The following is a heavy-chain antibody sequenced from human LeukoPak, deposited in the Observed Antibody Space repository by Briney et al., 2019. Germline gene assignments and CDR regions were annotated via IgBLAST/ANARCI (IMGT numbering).Heavy chain of an antibody. Sequence: SEPLSLPCTVSGGSFSSGSYYWSWIRQPPGQGLEWIGYIHYSGSTNYNPSLKSRVTISVDTSKNQFSLKLSSVTAADAAVYYCARDMGYGANWFDPWGQGTLVTVSS. V-gene: IGHV4-61*01. J-gene: IGHJ5*02. CDR2: IHYSGST. CDR3: ARDMGYGANWFDP. D-gene: IGHD1-26*01. CDR1: GGSFSSGSYY.